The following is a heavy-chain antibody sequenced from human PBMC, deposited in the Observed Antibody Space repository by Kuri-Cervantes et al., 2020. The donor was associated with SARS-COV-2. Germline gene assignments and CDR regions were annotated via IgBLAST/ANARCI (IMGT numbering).Heavy chain of an antibody. CDR3: ARHYAFDRFHK. V-gene: IGHV4-59*01. CDR1: GGSISSYY. Sequence: GSLRLSCTVSGGSISSYYWSWIRQPPGKGLEWIGYIYYSGSTNYNPSLKSRVTISVDTSKNQFSLKLSSVTAADTAVYYCARHYAFDRFHKWGQGTQVTVSS. J-gene: IGHJ4*02. CDR2: IYYSGST. D-gene: IGHD3-9*01.